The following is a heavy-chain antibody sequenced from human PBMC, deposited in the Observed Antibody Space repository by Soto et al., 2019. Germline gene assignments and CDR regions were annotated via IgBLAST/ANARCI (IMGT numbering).Heavy chain of an antibody. CDR3: ARGRYGDY. D-gene: IGHD1-1*01. Sequence: QVHLVQSGAEVKKPGASVKVSCKGSGYGFTTYGITWVRQAPGQGLERMAWISAHNGNTNYAQKVQGSVTVTRDTSSSAAYMEMRSLIYADTAVYYCARGRYGDYWGQGDLVTVS. V-gene: IGHV1-18*01. CDR1: GYGFTTYG. J-gene: IGHJ4*02. CDR2: ISAHNGNT.